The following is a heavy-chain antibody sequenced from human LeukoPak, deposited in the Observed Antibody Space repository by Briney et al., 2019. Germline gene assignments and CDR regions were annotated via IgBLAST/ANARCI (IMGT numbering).Heavy chain of an antibody. D-gene: IGHD4-23*01. CDR3: AREPYGGYQFDY. Sequence: ASVKVSCKASGYTFTSYAMHWVRQAPGQRLEWMGWINVGDGNTKYSQKFQGRVTITSDTPATTAHMDLSSLRSEDTAVYYCAREPYGGYQFDYWGQGTLVTVSS. CDR2: INVGDGNT. CDR1: GYTFTSYA. V-gene: IGHV1-3*01. J-gene: IGHJ4*02.